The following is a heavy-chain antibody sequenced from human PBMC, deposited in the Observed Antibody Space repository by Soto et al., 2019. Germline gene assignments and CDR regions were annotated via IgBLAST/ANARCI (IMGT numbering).Heavy chain of an antibody. V-gene: IGHV3-48*01. Sequence: GVSLSLSFAASGFTFSRYSMNWVRQAPGKGLEWVSYISSSSSTIYYADSVKGRFTISRDNAKNSLYLQMNSLRAEDTAVYYCARDPGEPYFDYWGQGTLVTVSS. J-gene: IGHJ4*02. CDR2: ISSSSSTI. CDR1: GFTFSRYS. CDR3: ARDPGEPYFDY.